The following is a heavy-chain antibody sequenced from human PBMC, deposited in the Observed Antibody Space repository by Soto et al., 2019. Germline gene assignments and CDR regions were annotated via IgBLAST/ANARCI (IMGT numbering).Heavy chain of an antibody. Sequence: EVQLLESGGGLVQPGGSLRLSCAASGFTFSSSPMSWVRQAPGKGLEWVSTIGGSGGSTYYADSVKGRFTISRDNSKNTLYLQMNGLRAEDTAVYFCAKGYCSGGSCYYFDYWGQGTLVTVSS. D-gene: IGHD2-15*01. CDR3: AKGYCSGGSCYYFDY. CDR2: IGGSGGST. CDR1: GFTFSSSP. V-gene: IGHV3-23*01. J-gene: IGHJ4*02.